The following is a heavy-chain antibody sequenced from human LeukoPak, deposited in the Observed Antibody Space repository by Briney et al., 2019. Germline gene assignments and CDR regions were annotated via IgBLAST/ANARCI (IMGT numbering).Heavy chain of an antibody. D-gene: IGHD3-3*01. Sequence: SETLSLTCSVSGISITSSYWSWIRLPAGKGLEWMGRVAPSGSTMYNPSLNSRITMSLDTSKSQFSLTLTSVTAADTAVYFCARDSNDSWSAFSDSWGQGTLVTVSS. CDR1: GISITSSY. CDR2: VAPSGST. J-gene: IGHJ4*02. CDR3: ARDSNDSWSAFSDS. V-gene: IGHV4-4*07.